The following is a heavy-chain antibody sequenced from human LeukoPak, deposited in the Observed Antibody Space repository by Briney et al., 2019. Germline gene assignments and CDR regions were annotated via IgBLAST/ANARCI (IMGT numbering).Heavy chain of an antibody. CDR2: IKQDGSEK. J-gene: IGHJ4*02. CDR3: ARAGYDWDY. CDR1: EFTFSSYW. V-gene: IGHV3-7*01. D-gene: IGHD1-1*01. Sequence: GGSLRLSCAASEFTFSSYWMSWVRQAPGKGLEWVANIKQDGSEKYYVDSVKGRFTISRDNAKNSLYLQMNSLRAEDTAVYYCARAGYDWDYRGQGTLVTVSS.